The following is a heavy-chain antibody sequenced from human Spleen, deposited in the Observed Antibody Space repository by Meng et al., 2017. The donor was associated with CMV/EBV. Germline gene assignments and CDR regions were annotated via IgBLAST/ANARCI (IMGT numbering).Heavy chain of an antibody. V-gene: IGHV1-46*01. CDR3: ARGLREFGDYYYGMDV. D-gene: IGHD3-16*01. J-gene: IGHJ6*02. CDR1: GYTFTSYY. CDR2: INPSGGST. Sequence: ASVKVSCKASGYTFTSYYMHWVRQAPGQGLEWMGIINPSGGSTSYAQMFQGRVTMTRDTSTSTVYMELSSLRSEDTAVYYCARGLREFGDYYYGMDVWGQGTTVTVSS.